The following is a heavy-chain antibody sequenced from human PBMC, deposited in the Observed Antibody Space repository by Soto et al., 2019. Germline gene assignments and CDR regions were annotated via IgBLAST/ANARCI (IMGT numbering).Heavy chain of an antibody. Sequence: PGGSLRLSCSASGFTFSSFAMFWVRQAPGKGLEYVSGINSNGRSTYYADSVKGRFIISRDNFKNTMDLQVSGLKTDDTEKYYCVKRVMGWDLQGDYYFDYWGQGTLVTVSS. CDR3: VKRVMGWDLQGDYYFDY. CDR1: GFTFSSFA. CDR2: INSNGRST. J-gene: IGHJ4*02. D-gene: IGHD1-26*01. V-gene: IGHV3-64D*06.